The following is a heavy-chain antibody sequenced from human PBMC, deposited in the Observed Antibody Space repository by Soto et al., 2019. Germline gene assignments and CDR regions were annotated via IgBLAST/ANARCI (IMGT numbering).Heavy chain of an antibody. D-gene: IGHD5-18*01. V-gene: IGHV4-30-4*01. CDR1: GGSISSGDHY. Sequence: SETLSLTCTVSGGSISSGDHYWSWIRQPPGKGLEWIGYIYYSGTTYYNPSLKSRVTISVDTSENQFSLKVNSVTAADTAVYYCARVLIQLCPPYYYGMDVWGQGTTVTVSS. CDR3: ARVLIQLCPPYYYGMDV. J-gene: IGHJ6*02. CDR2: IYYSGTT.